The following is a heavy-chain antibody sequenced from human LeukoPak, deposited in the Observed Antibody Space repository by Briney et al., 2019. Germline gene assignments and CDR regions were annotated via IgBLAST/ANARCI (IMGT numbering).Heavy chain of an antibody. CDR3: AKAGTTGIHHWFDP. Sequence: SETLSLTCVVSGYSISNDYYWGWIRQPPGKGLEWIGSIYHSGGSYYNPSLKSRVTILVDTSKNQFSLKLSSVTAADTAVYYCAKAGTTGIHHWFDPWGQGNLVTVSS. V-gene: IGHV4-38-2*01. D-gene: IGHD1-1*01. CDR1: GYSISNDYY. CDR2: IYHSGGS. J-gene: IGHJ5*02.